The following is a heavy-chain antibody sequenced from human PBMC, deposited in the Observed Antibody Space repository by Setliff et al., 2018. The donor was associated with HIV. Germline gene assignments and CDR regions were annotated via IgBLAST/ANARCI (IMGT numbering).Heavy chain of an antibody. Sequence: ASVKVSCKISGYTLAELSIHWVRQAPGKGLEWMGGFDPKDGETIYAQKLQGRVTMTRDTSTTTVYMELSSLRSEDTAVYYCARVPYGSGSYYFHYFDYWGQGTRVTSPQ. J-gene: IGHJ4*02. CDR1: GYTLAELS. CDR3: ARVPYGSGSYYFHYFDY. D-gene: IGHD3-10*01. CDR2: FDPKDGET. V-gene: IGHV1-24*01.